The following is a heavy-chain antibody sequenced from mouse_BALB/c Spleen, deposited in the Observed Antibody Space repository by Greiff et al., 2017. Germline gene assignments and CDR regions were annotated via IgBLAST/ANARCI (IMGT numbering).Heavy chain of an antibody. CDR1: GFTFSNYW. V-gene: IGHV6-6*02. Sequence: EVHLVESGGGLVQPGGSMKLSCVASGFTFSNYWMNWVRQSPEKGLEWVAEIRLKSNNYATHYAESVKGRFTISRDDSKSSVYLQMNNLRAEDTGIYYCTRLYGSSFYYYAMDYWGQGTSVTVSS. CDR3: TRLYGSSFYYYAMDY. D-gene: IGHD1-1*01. CDR2: IRLKSNNYAT. J-gene: IGHJ4*01.